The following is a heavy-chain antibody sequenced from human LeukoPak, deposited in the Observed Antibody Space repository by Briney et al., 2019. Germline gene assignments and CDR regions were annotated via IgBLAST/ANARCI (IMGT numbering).Heavy chain of an antibody. CDR3: ASTPQIAAAGFYGIDY. J-gene: IGHJ4*02. CDR2: INHSGST. Sequence: SETLSLTCAVYGGSLSGYYWSWIRQPPGKGLEWIGEINHSGSTNYNPSLKSRVTISVDTSKNQFSLKLSSVTAADTAVYYCASTPQIAAAGFYGIDYWGQGTLVTVSS. CDR1: GGSLSGYY. D-gene: IGHD6-13*01. V-gene: IGHV4-34*01.